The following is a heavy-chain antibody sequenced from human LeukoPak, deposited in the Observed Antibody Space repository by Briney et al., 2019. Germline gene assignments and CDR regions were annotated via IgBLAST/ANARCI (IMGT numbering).Heavy chain of an antibody. CDR2: INPSSDGT. V-gene: IGHV1-2*02. CDR1: GYTFTGYY. D-gene: IGHD2-2*01. Sequence: ASVKVSCKASGYTFTGYYIHWVRQAPGQGLEWMGWINPSSDGTNYAQKFQGRVTMTRDTSISTAYMELSRLRSDDTAVYYCARVGAGGSVVPFEYWGQGTLVTVSS. J-gene: IGHJ4*02. CDR3: ARVGAGGSVVPFEY.